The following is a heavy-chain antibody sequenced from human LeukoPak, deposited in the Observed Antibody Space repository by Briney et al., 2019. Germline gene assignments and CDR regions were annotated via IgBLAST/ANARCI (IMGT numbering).Heavy chain of an antibody. CDR3: ASQGRGAFDI. J-gene: IGHJ3*02. V-gene: IGHV3-23*01. D-gene: IGHD3-10*01. CDR1: GFTFSSYA. CDR2: ISGSGDNT. Sequence: GGSLRLSCAASGFTFSSYAMSWVRQAPGKGLEWVSAISGSGDNTYYADSVKGRFNISRDSSKNTLYLQMSSLRVEDTAVYYCASQGRGAFDIWGQGTMVTVSS.